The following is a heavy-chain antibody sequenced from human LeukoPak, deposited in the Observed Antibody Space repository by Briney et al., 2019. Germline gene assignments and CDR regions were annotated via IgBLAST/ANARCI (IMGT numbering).Heavy chain of an antibody. D-gene: IGHD3-22*01. CDR2: INPNSGGT. CDR1: GYTFTGYY. V-gene: IGHV1-2*06. J-gene: IGHJ3*02. CDR3: ARDCFRGVIVVVSSSAFDI. Sequence: GASVKVSFKASGYTFTGYYMHWVRQAPGQGLEWMGRINPNSGGTNYAQKFQGRVTMTRDTSISTAYMELSRLRSDDTAVYYCARDCFRGVIVVVSSSAFDIWGQGTMVTVSS.